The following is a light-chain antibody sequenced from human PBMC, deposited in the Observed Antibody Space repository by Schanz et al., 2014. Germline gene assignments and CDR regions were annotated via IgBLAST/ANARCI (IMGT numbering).Light chain of an antibody. Sequence: EIVMTQSPATLSVSPGERVTLSCRASQGVRTNLAWYQQRFGQPPRLLMYGAYSRASGIASRFSGSGSGTHFTLTIPSLQSEDFAVYLCQQHDAWPFTFGGGTKVEL. V-gene: IGKV3-15*01. CDR3: QQHDAWPFT. J-gene: IGKJ4*01. CDR1: QGVRTN. CDR2: GAY.